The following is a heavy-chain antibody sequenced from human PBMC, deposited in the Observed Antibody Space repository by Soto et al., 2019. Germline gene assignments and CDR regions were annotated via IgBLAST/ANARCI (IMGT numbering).Heavy chain of an antibody. D-gene: IGHD6-19*01. V-gene: IGHV4-34*01. CDR3: ARGVAVAGTYYYGMDV. CDR1: GGSFSGYY. CDR2: INHSGST. Sequence: PSETLSLTCAVYGGSFSGYYWSWIRQPPGKGLEWIGEINHSGSTNYNPSLKSRVTISVDTSKNQFSLKLSSVTAADTAVYHCARGVAVAGTYYYGMDVWGQGTTVTVSS. J-gene: IGHJ6*02.